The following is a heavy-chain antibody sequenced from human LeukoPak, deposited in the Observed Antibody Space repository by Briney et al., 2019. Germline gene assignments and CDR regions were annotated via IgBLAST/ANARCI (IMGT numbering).Heavy chain of an antibody. CDR1: GYTFTSYY. V-gene: IGHV1-8*03. CDR2: MNPNSGNT. Sequence: ASVKVSCKASGYTFTSYYMHWVRQAPGQGLEWMGWMNPNSGNTGYAQKFQGRVTITRNTSISTAYMELSSLRSEDTAVYYCARAGDSSGYYYHYYYMDVWGKGTTVTVSS. J-gene: IGHJ6*03. D-gene: IGHD3-22*01. CDR3: ARAGDSSGYYYHYYYMDV.